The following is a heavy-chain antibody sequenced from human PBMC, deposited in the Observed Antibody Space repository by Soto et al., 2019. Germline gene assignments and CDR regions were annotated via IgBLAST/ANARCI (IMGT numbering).Heavy chain of an antibody. CDR2: ICSNDDK. Sequence: QVTLKESSPVLVKPTAALTQTCTVSGWSLSNGRLGVSWIRPPPGQALEWLAPICSNDDKSYSISLSSRLTISKDTSRSQVVPTMTNMDPMYSATSYCALIKDCSRTDCYLASFDPWGQGTPVTVSS. J-gene: IGHJ5*02. CDR1: GWSLSNGRLG. D-gene: IGHD2-2*01. V-gene: IGHV2-26*01. CDR3: ALIKDCSRTDCYLASFDP.